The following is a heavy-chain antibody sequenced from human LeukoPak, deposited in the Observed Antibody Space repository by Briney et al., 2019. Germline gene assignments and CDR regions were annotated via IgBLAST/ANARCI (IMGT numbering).Heavy chain of an antibody. CDR2: IYYSGST. Sequence: PSETLSLTCTVSGGSISSGGYYWSWIRQHPGKGLEWIGYIYYSGSTYYNPSLKSRVTISVYTSKNQFSLKLSSVTAADTAVYYCARAGYSNGWYAYYFDYWGQGTLVTVSS. D-gene: IGHD6-19*01. CDR1: GGSISSGGYY. V-gene: IGHV4-31*03. J-gene: IGHJ4*02. CDR3: ARAGYSNGWYAYYFDY.